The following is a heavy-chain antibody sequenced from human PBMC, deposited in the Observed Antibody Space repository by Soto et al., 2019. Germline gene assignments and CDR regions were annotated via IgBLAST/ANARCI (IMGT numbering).Heavy chain of an antibody. CDR2: INPSGGST. Sequence: ASVKVSCKASGYTFTSYYMHWVRQAPGQGLEWMGIINPSGGSTSYAQKFQGRVTMTRDTSTSTVYMELSSLRSEDTAVYYCARDAPYYDLWSGNYTGRVYGMDVWGKGPTVTVSS. J-gene: IGHJ6*04. CDR3: ARDAPYYDLWSGNYTGRVYGMDV. CDR1: GYTFTSYY. V-gene: IGHV1-46*01. D-gene: IGHD3-3*01.